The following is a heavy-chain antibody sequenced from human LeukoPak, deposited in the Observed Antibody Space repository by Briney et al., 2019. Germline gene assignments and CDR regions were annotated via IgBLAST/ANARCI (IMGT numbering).Heavy chain of an antibody. CDR2: ISTSSSYI. CDR1: GFTFSSYS. Sequence: GGSLRLSCAASGFTFSSYSMNWVRQAPGKGLEWVSSISTSSSYIYYADSVKGRFTISRDNAKNSLYLQMSSLRAEDTAVYYCAREPPDYYDSSGYYGDYWGQGTLVTVSS. V-gene: IGHV3-21*04. CDR3: AREPPDYYDSSGYYGDY. J-gene: IGHJ4*02. D-gene: IGHD3-22*01.